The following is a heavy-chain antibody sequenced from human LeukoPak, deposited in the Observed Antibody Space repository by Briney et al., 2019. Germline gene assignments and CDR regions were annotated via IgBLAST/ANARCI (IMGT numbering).Heavy chain of an antibody. J-gene: IGHJ3*02. V-gene: IGHV3-23*01. CDR2: MIGSGGST. CDR3: AKVPVFSLTISEVVTDDAFDI. D-gene: IGHD3-3*01. Sequence: HSGGSLRLSWAPSGSTFSSSAMSWVRQAPGKGLGWVSAMIGSGGSTYYAASVKGRFTISRDNSKNTLYLQMNSLRAEDTAVYYCAKVPVFSLTISEVVTDDAFDIWGQGTIVTVSS. CDR1: GSTFSSSA.